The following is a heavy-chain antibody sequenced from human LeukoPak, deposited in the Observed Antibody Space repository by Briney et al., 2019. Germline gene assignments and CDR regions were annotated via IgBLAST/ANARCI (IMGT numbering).Heavy chain of an antibody. V-gene: IGHV4-39*01. J-gene: IGHJ4*02. CDR3: ARHPPYGSGSWGSYYFDY. D-gene: IGHD3-10*01. Sequence: SETLSLTCTVSGGSISSSNYYWGWIRQPPGKGLEWIGSIYYSGSTFYSLSLKSRVTISVDTSKNQFSLKLSSVTAADTAVYYCARHPPYGSGSWGSYYFDYWGQGNLVTVSS. CDR1: GGSISSSNYY. CDR2: IYYSGST.